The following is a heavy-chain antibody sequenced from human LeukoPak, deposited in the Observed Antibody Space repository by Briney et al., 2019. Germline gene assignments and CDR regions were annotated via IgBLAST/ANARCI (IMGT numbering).Heavy chain of an antibody. CDR1: GFTFSSYW. Sequence: PGGSLRLSCAASGFTFSSYWMSWVRQAPGKGLEWIGSIYHSGSTYYNPSLKSRVTISVDTSKNQFSLKLSSVTAADTAVYYCARASRTGLGIGSFDYWGQGTLVTVSS. V-gene: IGHV4-38-2*01. J-gene: IGHJ4*02. CDR2: IYHSGST. CDR3: ARASRTGLGIGSFDY. D-gene: IGHD7-27*01.